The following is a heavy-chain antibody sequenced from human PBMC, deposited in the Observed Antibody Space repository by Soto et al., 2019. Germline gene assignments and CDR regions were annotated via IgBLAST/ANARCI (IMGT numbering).Heavy chain of an antibody. CDR3: AGSKYYYDSSGYYFFDY. Sequence: PGGSLRLSCAASGFTFSTYWMHWVRQAPGKGLVWVSLISSDGTTTSYADSVKGRFTISRDNAKSTLYLQMNSLRAEDTAVYYCAGSKYYYDSSGYYFFDYWGQGTLVTVSS. CDR2: ISSDGTTT. D-gene: IGHD3-22*01. J-gene: IGHJ4*02. CDR1: GFTFSTYW. V-gene: IGHV3-74*01.